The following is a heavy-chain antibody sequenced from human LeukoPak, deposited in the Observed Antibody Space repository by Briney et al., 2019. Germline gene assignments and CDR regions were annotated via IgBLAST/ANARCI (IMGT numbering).Heavy chain of an antibody. J-gene: IGHJ4*02. CDR3: AASRVAAESYYGGDCSDPFDY. CDR2: IVVGSGNT. D-gene: IGHD2-21*01. V-gene: IGHV1-58*01. Sequence: SVKVSCKASGFTFTSSAVQWVRQARGQRLEWIGWIVVGSGNTNYAQKFQERVTITRDMSTSTAYMELSSLRSEDTAVYYCAASRVAAESYYGGDCSDPFDYWGQGTLVTVSS. CDR1: GFTFTSSA.